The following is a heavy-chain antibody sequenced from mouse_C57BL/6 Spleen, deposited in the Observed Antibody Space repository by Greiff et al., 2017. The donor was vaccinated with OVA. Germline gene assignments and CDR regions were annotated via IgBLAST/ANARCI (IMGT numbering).Heavy chain of an antibody. CDR2: ISDGGSYT. D-gene: IGHD1-1*01. CDR3: ARDRGPYYYGSSPAWFAY. CDR1: GFTFSSYA. V-gene: IGHV5-4*01. Sequence: EVNVVESGGGLVKPGGSLKLSCAASGFTFSSYAMSWVRQTPEKRLEWVATISDGGSYTYYPDNVKGRFTISRDNAKNNLYLQMSHLKSEDTAMYYCARDRGPYYYGSSPAWFAYWGQGTLVTVSA. J-gene: IGHJ3*01.